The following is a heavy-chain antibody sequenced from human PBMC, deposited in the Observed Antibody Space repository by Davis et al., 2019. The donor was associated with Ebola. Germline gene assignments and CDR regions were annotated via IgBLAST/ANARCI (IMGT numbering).Heavy chain of an antibody. CDR3: ARDLGSPLGDGSKVN. V-gene: IGHV1-69*06. CDR1: GGTFSSYA. CDR2: IIPIFGTA. Sequence: AASVKVSCKASGGTFSSYAISWVRQAPGQGLEWMGGIIPIFGTANYAQKFQGRVTITADKSTSTAYMELSSLRSEDTAVYYCARDLGSPLGDGSKVNWGQGTLVTVSS. J-gene: IGHJ4*02. D-gene: IGHD5-24*01.